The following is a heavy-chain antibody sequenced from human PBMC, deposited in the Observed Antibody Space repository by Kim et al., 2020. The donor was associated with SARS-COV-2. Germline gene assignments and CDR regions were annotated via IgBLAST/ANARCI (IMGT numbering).Heavy chain of an antibody. CDR2: MNPNSGNT. Sequence: ASVKVSCKASGYTFTSYDINWVRQATGQGLEWMGWMNPNSGNTGYAQKFQGRVTMTRNTSISTAYMELSSLRSEDTAVYYCARWAPSSGYYSWYFDLWGRGTLVTVSS. D-gene: IGHD3-22*01. CDR1: GYTFTSYD. CDR3: ARWAPSSGYYSWYFDL. V-gene: IGHV1-8*01. J-gene: IGHJ2*01.